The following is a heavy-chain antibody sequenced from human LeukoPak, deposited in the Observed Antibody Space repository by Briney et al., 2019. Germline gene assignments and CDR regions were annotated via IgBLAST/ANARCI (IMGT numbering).Heavy chain of an antibody. CDR2: IIPIFGTA. Sequence: GASVKVSCKASGGTFSSYAISWVRQAPGQGLEWMGGIIPIFGTANYAQKFQGRVTITADESTSTAYMELSSLRSEDTAVYYCARDAVLVGAGYYYYYGMDVWGQGTTVTVSS. D-gene: IGHD2-15*01. V-gene: IGHV1-69*13. CDR3: ARDAVLVGAGYYYYYGMDV. CDR1: GGTFSSYA. J-gene: IGHJ6*02.